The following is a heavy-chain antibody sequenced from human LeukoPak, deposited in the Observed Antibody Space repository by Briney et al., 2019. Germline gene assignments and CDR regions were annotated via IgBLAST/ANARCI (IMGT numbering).Heavy chain of an antibody. Sequence: SQTLSLTCTVSGGSISSGSYYWSWIRQPAGKGLEWIGRIYTSGSTNYNPSLKSRVTISVDTSKNQFSLELSSVTAADTAVYYCARAYCSGGSCYSGFDYWGQGTLVTVSS. J-gene: IGHJ4*02. D-gene: IGHD2-15*01. CDR3: ARAYCSGGSCYSGFDY. CDR1: GGSISSGSYY. V-gene: IGHV4-61*02. CDR2: IYTSGST.